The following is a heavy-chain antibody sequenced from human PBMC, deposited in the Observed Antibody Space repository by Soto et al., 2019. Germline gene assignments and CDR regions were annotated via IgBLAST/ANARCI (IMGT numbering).Heavy chain of an antibody. V-gene: IGHV1-18*01. CDR2: ISAYNGNT. D-gene: IGHD1-1*01. J-gene: IGHJ5*02. CDR3: ARVGGCWNDGWFDP. CDR1: GYTFTSYG. Sequence: ASVKVSCKASGYTFTSYGISWVRQAPGQGLEWMGWISAYNGNTNYAQKLQGRATMTTDTSTSTAYMELRSLRSDDTAVYYCARVGGCWNDGWFDPSGQAPLVTVSS.